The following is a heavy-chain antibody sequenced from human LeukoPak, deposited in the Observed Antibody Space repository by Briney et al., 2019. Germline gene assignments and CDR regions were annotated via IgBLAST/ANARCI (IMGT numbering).Heavy chain of an antibody. CDR1: GFTFSSYA. CDR3: AKEYTAMDYYFDY. V-gene: IGHV3-23*01. Sequence: GGSLRPSCAASGFTFSSYAMGWVRQAPGKGLGWVSAISGSGGSTYYADSVKGRFTISRDNSKNTLYLQMNSLRAEDTAVYYCAKEYTAMDYYFDYWGQGTLVTVSS. D-gene: IGHD5-18*01. CDR2: ISGSGGST. J-gene: IGHJ4*02.